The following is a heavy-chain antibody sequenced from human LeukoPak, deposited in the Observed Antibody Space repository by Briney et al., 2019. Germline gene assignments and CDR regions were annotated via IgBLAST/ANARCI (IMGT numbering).Heavy chain of an antibody. J-gene: IGHJ6*02. Sequence: GGSLRLSCAASGFTFSSYGMHWVRQAPGKGLEWVAVIWYDGSDKYYADSVKGRFTISRDNSKNTLYLQMNSLRAEDTAVYYCARGGGWLFGDYYGMDVWGQGTTVTVSS. CDR3: ARGGGWLFGDYYGMDV. V-gene: IGHV3-33*01. CDR2: IWYDGSDK. CDR1: GFTFSSYG. D-gene: IGHD3-22*01.